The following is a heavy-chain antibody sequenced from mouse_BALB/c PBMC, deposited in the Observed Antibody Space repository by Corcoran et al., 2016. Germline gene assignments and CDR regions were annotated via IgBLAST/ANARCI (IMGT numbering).Heavy chain of an antibody. V-gene: IGHV8-12*01. CDR2: IGSDDSK. J-gene: IGHJ3*01. CDR1: GFSLSTYGTA. CDR3: ANRAYRYWFAY. Sequence: QVILKESGPGILQPSQTLSLTCSFSGFSLSTYGTAVNWMCQPSGKGLEWLAQIGSDDSKLFNPSLKSRITISKDTSHSHVVLKNHSVDTDDSSTYYCANRAYRYWFAYWGQGTLVTVSA. D-gene: IGHD2-14*01.